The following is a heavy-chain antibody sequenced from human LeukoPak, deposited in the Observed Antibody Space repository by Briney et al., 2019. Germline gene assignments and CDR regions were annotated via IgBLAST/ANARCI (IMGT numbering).Heavy chain of an antibody. V-gene: IGHV3-23*01. D-gene: IGHD4-17*01. CDR2: ISGSGGST. CDR1: GFTFSSYA. J-gene: IGHJ5*02. CDR3: ARNDYGDYVLDP. Sequence: GGSLRLSCAASGFTFSSYAMSWVRQAPGKGLEWVSAISGSGGSTYYADSVKGRFTISRHNSKNTLYLQMNSLRAEDTAVYYCARNDYGDYVLDPWGQGTLVTVSS.